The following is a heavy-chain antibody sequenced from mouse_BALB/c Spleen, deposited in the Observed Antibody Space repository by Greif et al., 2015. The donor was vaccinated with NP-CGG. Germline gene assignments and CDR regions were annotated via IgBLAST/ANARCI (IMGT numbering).Heavy chain of an antibody. CDR2: IYPGNVNT. CDR1: GYTFTSYY. J-gene: IGHJ4*01. Sequence: VKLVESGPELVEPGASVRISCKASGYTFTSYYIHWVKQRPGQGLEWIGWIYPGNVNTKYNEKFKGKATLTADKSSSTAYMQLSSLTSEDSAVYFCANYRYDYYAMDYWGQGTSVTVSS. V-gene: IGHV1S56*01. D-gene: IGHD2-14*01. CDR3: ANYRYDYYAMDY.